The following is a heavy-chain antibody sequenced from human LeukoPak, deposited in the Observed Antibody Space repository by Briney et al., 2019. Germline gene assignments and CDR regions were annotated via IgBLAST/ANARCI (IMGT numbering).Heavy chain of an antibody. V-gene: IGHV3-49*04. D-gene: IGHD4-11*01. J-gene: IGHJ4*02. CDR2: IRSKAYGGTT. Sequence: GGSLRLSCTASGFTFGDYAMSWVRQAPGKGLEWVGFIRSKAYGGTTEYAASVKGRFTISRDDSKSIAYLQMNSLKTEDTAVYYCTRDLGDAYSNYEIYFDYWGQGTLVTVSS. CDR3: TRDLGDAYSNYEIYFDY. CDR1: GFTFGDYA.